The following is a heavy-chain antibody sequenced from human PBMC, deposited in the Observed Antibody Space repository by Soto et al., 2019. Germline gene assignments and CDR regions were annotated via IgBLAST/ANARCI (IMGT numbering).Heavy chain of an antibody. CDR3: AKEPPYYYGSSGYYPSWFDP. CDR1: VGTFRSYA. CDR2: IIPIFGTA. J-gene: IGHJ5*02. V-gene: IGHV1-69*06. D-gene: IGHD3-22*01. Sequence: GASVKVSCKASVGTFRSYAISWVRQAPGQGREGVGGIIPIFGTANYAQKFQSRDTITADKSTSTAYMELSKLRSEDTAVYYCAKEPPYYYGSSGYYPSWFDPWGQGTLVTVSS.